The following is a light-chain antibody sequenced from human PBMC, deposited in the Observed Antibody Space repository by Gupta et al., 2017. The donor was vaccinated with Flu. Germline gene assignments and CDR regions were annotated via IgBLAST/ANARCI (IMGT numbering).Light chain of an antibody. CDR2: RNN. J-gene: IGLJ3*02. V-gene: IGLV1-47*01. Sequence: QSVLTQPPSASGTPGQWVTISCSGSSSNIGSNYVYWYQQLPGTAPKVLIYRNNQRPSGAPDRISGPKSGISASLAISGLRSEDEADYYCAAWDDSLSVWVFGGGTKLTVL. CDR3: AAWDDSLSVWV. CDR1: SSNIGSNY.